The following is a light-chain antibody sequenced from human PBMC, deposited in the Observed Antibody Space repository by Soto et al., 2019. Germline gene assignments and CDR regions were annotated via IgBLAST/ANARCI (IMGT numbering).Light chain of an antibody. CDR1: QGVSSY. V-gene: IGKV3-15*01. Sequence: EIVMTQSPATLSLSPGERVTLSCRASQGVSSYLAWYQQKPGQAPRLLIYGASTRATAIPARFSGSGSGTEFTLTISSLQSEDFAVYYCQQYNNWASITFGQGKRLEI. CDR2: GAS. J-gene: IGKJ5*01. CDR3: QQYNNWASIT.